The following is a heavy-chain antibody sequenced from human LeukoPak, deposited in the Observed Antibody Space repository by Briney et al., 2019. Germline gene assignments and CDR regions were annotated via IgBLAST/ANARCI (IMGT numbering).Heavy chain of an antibody. CDR2: IYTSGST. Sequence: SETLSLTCTVSGGSISSYYWSWIRQPAGKGLEWIGRIYTSGSTNYNPSLQSRVTMSVDTSKNQFSLKLSSVTAADTAVYYCATGPYSSSWYRFDYWGQGTLVTVSS. D-gene: IGHD6-13*01. J-gene: IGHJ4*02. V-gene: IGHV4-4*07. CDR3: ATGPYSSSWYRFDY. CDR1: GGSISSYY.